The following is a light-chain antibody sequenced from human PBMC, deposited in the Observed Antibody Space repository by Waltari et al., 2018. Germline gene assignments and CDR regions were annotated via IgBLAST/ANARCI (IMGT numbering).Light chain of an antibody. CDR3: LQDYNSPRT. CDR1: QGIRHD. Sequence: AIQLTQSPSSLSASVGDRVTLTCRASQGIRHDLGWYQQKPGKAPKLLIYAASSLQSVVPSRFGGRGSGAGFTLAIRSLQPEEFATYYCLQDYNSPRTCGQGTKVEIK. CDR2: AAS. J-gene: IGKJ1*01. V-gene: IGKV1-6*01.